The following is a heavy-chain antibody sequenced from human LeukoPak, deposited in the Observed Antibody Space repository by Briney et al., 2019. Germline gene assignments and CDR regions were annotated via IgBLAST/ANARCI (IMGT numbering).Heavy chain of an antibody. V-gene: IGHV3-23*01. Sequence: GGSLRLSCAASGFTFSSYAVSWVRQAPGKGLEWVSAISGGGGSTYYADSVKGRFTISRDNSKNTLYLQMNSLRAEDTAVYYCAKDAAAAGFAFDYWGQGTLVTVSS. CDR3: AKDAAAAGFAFDY. J-gene: IGHJ4*02. CDR2: ISGGGGST. D-gene: IGHD6-13*01. CDR1: GFTFSSYA.